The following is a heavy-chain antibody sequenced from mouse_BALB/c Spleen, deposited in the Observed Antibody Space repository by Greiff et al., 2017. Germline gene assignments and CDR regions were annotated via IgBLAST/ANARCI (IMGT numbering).Heavy chain of an antibody. CDR2: ISDGGSYT. J-gene: IGHJ4*01. Sequence: EVKLMESGGGLVKPGGSLKLSCAASGFTFSDYYMYWVRQTPEKRLEWVATISDGGSYTYYPDSVKGRFTISRDNAENNLYLQMSSLKSEDTAMYYCAREGVLRAMDYWGQGTSVTVSS. CDR1: GFTFSDYY. CDR3: AREGVLRAMDY. V-gene: IGHV5-4*02.